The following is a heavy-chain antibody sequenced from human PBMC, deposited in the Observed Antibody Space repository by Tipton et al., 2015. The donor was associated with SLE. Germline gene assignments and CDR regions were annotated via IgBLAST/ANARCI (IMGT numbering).Heavy chain of an antibody. CDR1: GGDISRSY. V-gene: IGHV4-59*12. CDR2: FYHSGNT. D-gene: IGHD3-16*01. Sequence: LRLSCIVSGGDISRSYWSWIRQHPGKGLEWIGYFYHSGNTNYNPSLKSRVTVSVDTSKNQFSLKLSSVTAADTAVYYCARVQAYEGFYPWGQGTLVTVSS. CDR3: ARVQAYEGFYP. J-gene: IGHJ5*02.